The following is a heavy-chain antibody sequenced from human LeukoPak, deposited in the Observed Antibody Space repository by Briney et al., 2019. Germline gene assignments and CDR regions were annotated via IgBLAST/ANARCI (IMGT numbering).Heavy chain of an antibody. D-gene: IGHD3-9*01. CDR3: ARPLYDILTGYYRSGSAFDI. CDR1: GFTFSSYA. V-gene: IGHV3-30*04. CDR2: ISYDGSNK. J-gene: IGHJ3*02. Sequence: GRSLRLSCAASGFTFSSYAMHWVRQAPGKGLEWVAVISYDGSNKYYADSVKGRFTISRDNSKNTLYLQMNSLGAEDTAVYYCARPLYDILTGYYRSGSAFDIWGQGTMVTVSS.